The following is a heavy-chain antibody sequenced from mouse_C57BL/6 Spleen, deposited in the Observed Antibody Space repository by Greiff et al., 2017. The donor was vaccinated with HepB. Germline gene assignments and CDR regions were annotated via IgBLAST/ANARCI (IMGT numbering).Heavy chain of an antibody. CDR1: GFTFTDYY. J-gene: IGHJ2*01. CDR2: IRNKANGYTT. V-gene: IGHV7-3*01. D-gene: IGHD2-10*01. Sequence: EVQGVESGGGLVQPGGSLSLSCAASGFTFTDYYMSWVRQPPGKALEWLGFIRNKANGYTTEYSASVKGRFTISRDNSQSILELQMNALGAEDSATYDCARYAPSYGNYFDYWGQGTTLTVSS. CDR3: ARYAPSYGNYFDY.